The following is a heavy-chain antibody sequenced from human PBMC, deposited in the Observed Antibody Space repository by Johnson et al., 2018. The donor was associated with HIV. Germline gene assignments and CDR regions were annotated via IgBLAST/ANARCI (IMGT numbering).Heavy chain of an antibody. V-gene: IGHV3-20*04. Sequence: VQLVESGGGLVQPGGSLRLSCEASGFTFDDYGMTWVRQPPGKGLEWVSGINWNGGSIAYADSVKGRFTISRDNAKNSLYLQMNSLRAEDTAVYYCARRTVVTPGAFDIWGQGTMVTVSS. D-gene: IGHD4-23*01. CDR1: GFTFDDYG. CDR2: INWNGGSI. J-gene: IGHJ3*02. CDR3: ARRTVVTPGAFDI.